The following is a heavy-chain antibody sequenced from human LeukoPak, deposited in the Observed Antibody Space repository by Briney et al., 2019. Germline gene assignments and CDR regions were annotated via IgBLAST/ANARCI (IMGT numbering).Heavy chain of an antibody. CDR1: GYTFTSYG. V-gene: IGHV1-18*01. Sequence: AASVTVSCSASGYTFTSYGISWVRQAPGQGLEWMGWISAYNGNTNYAQKLQGRVTMTTDTSTSTAYMELRSLRSDDTAVYYCARDVTVTYHTNFDYWGQGTLVTVSS. CDR3: ARDVTVTYHTNFDY. D-gene: IGHD4-17*01. J-gene: IGHJ4*02. CDR2: ISAYNGNT.